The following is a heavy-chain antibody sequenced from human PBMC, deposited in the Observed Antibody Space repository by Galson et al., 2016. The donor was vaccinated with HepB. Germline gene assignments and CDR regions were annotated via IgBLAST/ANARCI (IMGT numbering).Heavy chain of an antibody. J-gene: IGHJ4*02. CDR2: ISTSSGTI. CDR3: AKAGVYNWNDVDLEY. D-gene: IGHD1-1*01. V-gene: IGHV3-48*03. Sequence: SLRLSCAASGFRFSSYSMNWVRQAPGKGLAWISYISTSSGTISYADPVKGRFTISRNNARNSVSLLMNSLGVEDTAVYYCAKAGVYNWNDVDLEYWGQGTPVTVSS. CDR1: GFRFSSYS.